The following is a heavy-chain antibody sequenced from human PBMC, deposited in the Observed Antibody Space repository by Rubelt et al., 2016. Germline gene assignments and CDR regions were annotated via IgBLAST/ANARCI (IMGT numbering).Heavy chain of an antibody. D-gene: IGHD3-3*01. CDR3: AKEGGFVEWIAH. CDR2: ISGSGGFT. V-gene: IGHV3-23*04. J-gene: IGHJ1*01. Sequence: EVHLVDSGGDSVQPGGALTLSCAASGFTFSLSGMTWVRQAPGKGLEWVSIISGSGGFTYYADSVKGRFTISRDDSTNRLCLLMNSHGDECTAIYYWAKEGGFVEWIAHWGQGTRVTVAS. CDR1: GFTFSLSG.